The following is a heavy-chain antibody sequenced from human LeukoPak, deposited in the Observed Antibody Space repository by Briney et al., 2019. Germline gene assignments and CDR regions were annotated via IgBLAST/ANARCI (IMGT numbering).Heavy chain of an antibody. CDR2: INPNTGDT. CDR1: GYTFTAYN. CDR3: APATRTFDY. V-gene: IGHV1-2*02. J-gene: IGHJ4*02. D-gene: IGHD3/OR15-3a*01. Sequence: ASVKVSCKTSGYTFTAYNMHWVRQAPGQGLEWMGWINPNTGDTNYAQKFQGRVTMTRDTSISTAYMELSGLRSDDTAVCYCAPATRTFDYWGQGTLVTVSS.